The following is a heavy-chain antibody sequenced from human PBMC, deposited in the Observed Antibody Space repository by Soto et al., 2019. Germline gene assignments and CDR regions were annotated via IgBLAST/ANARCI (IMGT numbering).Heavy chain of an antibody. V-gene: IGHV2-5*02. CDR2: IYWDDDR. D-gene: IGHD3-16*01. CDR3: AHIMIKWGGVSAFDAFDM. CDR1: GFSLSTSRVG. J-gene: IGHJ3*02. Sequence: SGPTLVNPTQPLTLTCSFSGFSLSTSRVGVAWIHQPPGKALEWLAIIYWDDDRRYSPSLKTRLAITKDTSKNQVVLTMTNLDPADTATYYCAHIMIKWGGVSAFDAFDMWRQGTMVTVPS.